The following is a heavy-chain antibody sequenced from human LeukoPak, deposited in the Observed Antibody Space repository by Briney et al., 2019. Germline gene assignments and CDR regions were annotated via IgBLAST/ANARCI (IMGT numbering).Heavy chain of an antibody. Sequence: GGPLRLSCAASGFIFKNYWMNWVRQVPGQGLECLANIKEDGSKTYYADSVNGRFTISRDNPKNLLFLQINSLRVEDTAVYYCARETPRRGETRDGYRWGQGTVVTVSS. CDR2: IKEDGSKT. J-gene: IGHJ4*02. CDR1: GFIFKNYW. V-gene: IGHV3-7*01. CDR3: ARETPRRGETRDGYR. D-gene: IGHD5-24*01.